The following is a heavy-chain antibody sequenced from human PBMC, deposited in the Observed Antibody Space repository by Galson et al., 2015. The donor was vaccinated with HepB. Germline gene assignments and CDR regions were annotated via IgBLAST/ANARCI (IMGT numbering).Heavy chain of an antibody. CDR1: GGSISSGGYY. V-gene: IGHV4-31*03. Sequence: TLSLTCTVSGGSISSGGYYWSWIRQHPGKGLEWIGYIYYSGSTYYNPSLKSRVTISVDTSKNQFSLKLSSVTAADTAVYYCARGDSGSWYADFDYWGQGTLVTVSS. CDR3: ARGDSGSWYADFDY. D-gene: IGHD6-13*01. CDR2: IYYSGST. J-gene: IGHJ4*02.